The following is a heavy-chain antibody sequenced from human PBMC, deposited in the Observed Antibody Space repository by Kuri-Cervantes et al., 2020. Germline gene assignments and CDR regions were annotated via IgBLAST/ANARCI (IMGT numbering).Heavy chain of an antibody. CDR1: GYTFTSYG. CDR2: ISAYNGNT. V-gene: IGHV1-18*01. D-gene: IGHD3-10*01. CDR3: ARELWFGPQRALDP. Sequence: ASVKVSCKASGYTFTSYGISWVRQAPGQGLEWMGWISAYNGNTNYAQKLQGRVTMTRDTSTSTVYMELSSLRSEDTAVYYCARELWFGPQRALDPWGQGTLVTVSS. J-gene: IGHJ5*02.